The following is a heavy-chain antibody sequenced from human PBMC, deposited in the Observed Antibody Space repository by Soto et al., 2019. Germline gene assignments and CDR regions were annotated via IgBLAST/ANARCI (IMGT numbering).Heavy chain of an antibody. CDR2: IYHSGST. Sequence: SETLSLTCAVSGGSISSSNWWRWGRQPPGKGLEWIGEIYHSGSTNYNPSLKSRVTISVDKSKNQFSLKLSSVTAADTAVYYCARSPYLAAAPDVWGQGTTVTVSS. V-gene: IGHV4-4*02. CDR1: GGSISSSNW. J-gene: IGHJ6*02. CDR3: ARSPYLAAAPDV. D-gene: IGHD6-13*01.